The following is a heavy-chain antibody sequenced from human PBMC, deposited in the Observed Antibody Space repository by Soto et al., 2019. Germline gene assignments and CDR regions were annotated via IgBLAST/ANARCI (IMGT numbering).Heavy chain of an antibody. Sequence: SETLYLTCTVSGGSISSGDYYWSWIRQPPGKGLEWIGYIYYSGSTYYNPTLKSRVYISVDTSKNQFSLNLTSVTAAATAVYYCAFYWRLERRPRYTDFWGPGTLVT. V-gene: IGHV4-30-4*01. CDR3: AFYWRLERRPRYTDF. J-gene: IGHJ4*02. CDR2: IYYSGST. D-gene: IGHD3-3*01. CDR1: GGSISSGDYY.